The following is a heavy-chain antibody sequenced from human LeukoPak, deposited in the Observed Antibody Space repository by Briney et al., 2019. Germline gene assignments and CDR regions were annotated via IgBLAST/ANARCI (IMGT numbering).Heavy chain of an antibody. V-gene: IGHV3-30*02. D-gene: IGHD6-6*01. Sequence: PGGSLRLSCAASGFTFSSYGMHWVRQAPGKGLEWVAFIRYDGSNKYYADSVKGRFTISRDNSKNTLYLQMNSLRAEDTAVYYCAKERIAARRGGWFDPWGQGTLVTVSS. CDR2: IRYDGSNK. CDR3: AKERIAARRGGWFDP. CDR1: GFTFSSYG. J-gene: IGHJ5*02.